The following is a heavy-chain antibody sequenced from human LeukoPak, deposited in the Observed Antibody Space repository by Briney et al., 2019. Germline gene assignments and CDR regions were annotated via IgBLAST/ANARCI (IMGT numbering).Heavy chain of an antibody. Sequence: GESLKISCKGSGYSFTSDWIGWVRQMPGKGLEWMAIFYPDDSDARVSPSFQGQVTISADKSISTAYLQWSSLKASDSGMYYCTRHDRSSWYSYWGQGTLVTVSS. CDR1: GYSFTSDW. D-gene: IGHD6-13*01. V-gene: IGHV5-51*01. J-gene: IGHJ4*02. CDR3: TRHDRSSWYSY. CDR2: FYPDDSDA.